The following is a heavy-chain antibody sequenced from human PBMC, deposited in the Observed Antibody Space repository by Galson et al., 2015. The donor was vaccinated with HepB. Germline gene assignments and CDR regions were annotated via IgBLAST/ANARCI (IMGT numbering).Heavy chain of an antibody. Sequence: SLRLSCAASGFTFSSYAMHWVRQAPGKGLEYVSAISSNGGSTYYANSVKGRFTISRDNSKNTLYLQMGSLRAEDMAVYYCAREGWYSSSSFDYRGQGTLVTVSS. CDR2: ISSNGGST. J-gene: IGHJ4*02. D-gene: IGHD6-6*01. CDR3: AREGWYSSSSFDY. V-gene: IGHV3-64*01. CDR1: GFTFSSYA.